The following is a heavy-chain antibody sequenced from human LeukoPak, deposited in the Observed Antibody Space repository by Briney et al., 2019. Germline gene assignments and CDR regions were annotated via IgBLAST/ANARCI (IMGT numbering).Heavy chain of an antibody. CDR2: INPRGGST. CDR1: GYTFTSYY. D-gene: IGHD6-25*01. V-gene: IGHV1-46*01. Sequence: ASVKVSCKASGYTFTSYYMHWMRQAPGQGPEWMGIINPRGGSTDYSQKFQDRVTMSSDTSTSTVYMELSSLRSEDTAVYFCARVGVTAATADYWGQGTLVTVSS. CDR3: ARVGVTAATADY. J-gene: IGHJ4*02.